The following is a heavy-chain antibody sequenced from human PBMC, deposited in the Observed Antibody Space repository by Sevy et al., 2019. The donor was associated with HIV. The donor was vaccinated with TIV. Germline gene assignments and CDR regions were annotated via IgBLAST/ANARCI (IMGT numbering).Heavy chain of an antibody. J-gene: IGHJ4*02. CDR2: IDPSNGGT. D-gene: IGHD3-22*01. V-gene: IGHV1-46*01. CDR1: GYTFTNYY. Sequence: ASVKVSCKPSGYTFTNYYIHWVRQAPGQGLEWVGVIDPSNGGTTYAEKFQGRVTMTRDTSMSIVYIDLSSLRSDDTAMYYCAAFTTKIMGDFWGQGTLVTVSS. CDR3: AAFTTKIMGDF.